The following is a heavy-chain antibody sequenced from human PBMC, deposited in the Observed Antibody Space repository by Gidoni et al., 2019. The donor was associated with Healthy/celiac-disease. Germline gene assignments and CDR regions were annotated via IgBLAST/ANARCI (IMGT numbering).Heavy chain of an antibody. CDR1: GFTVDDYA. Sequence: EVQLVESGGVVVQPGGSLRLSCAASGFTVDDYAMHWVRQAPGKGLEWVSLISWDGGSTYYADSVKGRFTISRDNSKNSLYLQMNSLRAEDTALYYCAKASTYYDFWSGLYFDYWGQGTLVTVSS. D-gene: IGHD3-3*01. CDR3: AKASTYYDFWSGLYFDY. V-gene: IGHV3-43D*03. J-gene: IGHJ4*02. CDR2: ISWDGGST.